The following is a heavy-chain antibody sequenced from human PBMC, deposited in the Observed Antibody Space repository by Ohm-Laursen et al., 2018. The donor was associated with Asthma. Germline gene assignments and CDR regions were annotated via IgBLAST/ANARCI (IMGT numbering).Heavy chain of an antibody. CDR3: AKGDFGVVITKIFDY. CDR2: IYYSGST. CDR1: GGSISSSSYY. D-gene: IGHD3-3*01. V-gene: IGHV4-39*01. J-gene: IGHJ4*02. Sequence: PSDTLSLTCTVSGGSISSSSYYWGWIRQPPGKGLEWIGSIYYSGSTYYNPSLKSRVTISVDTSKNQFSLKLSPVTAADTAVYYCAKGDFGVVITKIFDYWGQGTLVTVSS.